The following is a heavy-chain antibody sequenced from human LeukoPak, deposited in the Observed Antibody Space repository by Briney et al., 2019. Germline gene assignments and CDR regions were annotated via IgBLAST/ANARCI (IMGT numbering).Heavy chain of an antibody. J-gene: IGHJ1*01. V-gene: IGHV3-15*07. CDR3: AHGSAQYYEY. Sequence: ETLSLTCAVYGGSFSGYYWSWSRQPPGKGLEWVGRIRSQTAGGTTDFAAPVKGRFSISRDDSKNSLYLQMNSLTSEDTAVYYCAHGSAQYYEYWGQGTLVTVSS. CDR2: IRSQTAGGTT. D-gene: IGHD2-15*01. CDR1: GGSFSGYY.